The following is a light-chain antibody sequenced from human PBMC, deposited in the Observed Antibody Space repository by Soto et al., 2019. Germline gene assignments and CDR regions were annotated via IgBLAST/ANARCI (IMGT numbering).Light chain of an antibody. Sequence: QSALTQPASVSGSPGQSITISCTGTSSDVGGYNYVSWYQQHPGQAPKLMIYDVSDRPSGVSNRFSGSKSGNTAYLTISGLQAEDEADYYCSSYTSSSTRVFGTGTKLTVL. V-gene: IGLV2-14*01. J-gene: IGLJ1*01. CDR2: DVS. CDR3: SSYTSSSTRV. CDR1: SSDVGGYNY.